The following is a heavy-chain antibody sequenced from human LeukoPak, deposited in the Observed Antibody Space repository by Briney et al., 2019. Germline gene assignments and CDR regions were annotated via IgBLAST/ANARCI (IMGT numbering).Heavy chain of an antibody. J-gene: IGHJ6*04. CDR1: GFTFSNYW. CDR3: ARDDGDV. CDR2: INEDGSGK. Sequence: GGSLRLSCVSSGFTFSNYWMKWVRQAPGKGLEWVASINEDGSGKFSVGSVKDRITISRYNTRNSLDLQINSLTAEDTAIYYCARDDGDVWGTGTTVTVSS. V-gene: IGHV3-7*01.